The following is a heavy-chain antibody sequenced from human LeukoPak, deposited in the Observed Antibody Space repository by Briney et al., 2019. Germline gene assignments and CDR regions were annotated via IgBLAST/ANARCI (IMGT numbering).Heavy chain of an antibody. CDR2: IIIIFGTA. V-gene: IGHV1-69*05. Sequence: ASVKVSCKASAGTFTSYAISWVRQAPGPGLEWMGGIIIIFGTANYAQKFQGRVTITTDESTSTAYMELSSLRSEDTAVYYCARAGGDYYGSGSYYNPYYYYYMDVWGKGTPVTVSS. D-gene: IGHD3-10*01. J-gene: IGHJ6*03. CDR1: AGTFTSYA. CDR3: ARAGGDYYGSGSYYNPYYYYYMDV.